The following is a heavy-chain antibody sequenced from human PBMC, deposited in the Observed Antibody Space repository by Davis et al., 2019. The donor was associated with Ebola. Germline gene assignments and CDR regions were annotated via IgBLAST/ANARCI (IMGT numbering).Heavy chain of an antibody. V-gene: IGHV3-30*03. CDR3: AREVVVVVAATPSGYYYYGMDV. D-gene: IGHD2-15*01. J-gene: IGHJ6*04. Sequence: GESLKISCAASGFTFSSYGMHWVRQAPGKGLEWVAVISYDGSNKYYADSVKGRFTISRDNSKNTLYLQMNSLRAEDTAVYYCAREVVVVVAATPSGYYYYGMDVWGKGTTVTVTS. CDR2: ISYDGSNK. CDR1: GFTFSSYG.